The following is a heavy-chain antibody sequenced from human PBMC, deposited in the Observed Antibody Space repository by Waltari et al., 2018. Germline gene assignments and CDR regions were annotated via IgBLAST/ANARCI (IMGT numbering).Heavy chain of an antibody. D-gene: IGHD3-10*01. Sequence: QVQLQESGPGVMKPSEARSLTCQVSGFTVVSGSYWGWIRQSPGQGLEGIGSAYHGGSIFSPPSLESRVSISLDRSENQVAFEVRSLTAADTAVYYCARGTRVNLVRGAEWFDFWGPGMLVSVSS. V-gene: IGHV4-38-2*02. CDR1: GFTVVSGSY. CDR2: AYHGGSI. CDR3: ARGTRVNLVRGAEWFDF. J-gene: IGHJ5*01.